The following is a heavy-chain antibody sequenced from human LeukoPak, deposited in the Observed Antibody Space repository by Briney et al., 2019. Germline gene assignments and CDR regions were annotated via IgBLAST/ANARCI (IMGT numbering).Heavy chain of an antibody. CDR2: ISYDGSNK. Sequence: GGSLRLSCAASGFTFSSYGMHWVRQAPGKGLEWVAVISYDGSNKYYADSVKGRFTISRDNSKNTLYLQMNSLRAEDTAVYYCAKEYHSSGWYVYYYYMDVWGKGTTVTVSS. J-gene: IGHJ6*03. V-gene: IGHV3-30*18. CDR1: GFTFSSYG. CDR3: AKEYHSSGWYVYYYYMDV. D-gene: IGHD6-19*01.